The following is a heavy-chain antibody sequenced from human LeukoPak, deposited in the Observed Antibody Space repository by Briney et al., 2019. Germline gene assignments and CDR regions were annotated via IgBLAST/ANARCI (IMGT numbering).Heavy chain of an antibody. CDR2: ISSSSSYI. J-gene: IGHJ4*02. Sequence: GGSLRLSCAASGFTFSSYSMNWVRQAPGKGLEWVSSISSSSSYIYYADSVKGRFTISRDNAKNSLYLQMNSLRAEDTAVYYCARDPIDGYNLIGVDYWGQGTLVTVSP. V-gene: IGHV3-21*01. CDR3: ARDPIDGYNLIGVDY. CDR1: GFTFSSYS. D-gene: IGHD5-24*01.